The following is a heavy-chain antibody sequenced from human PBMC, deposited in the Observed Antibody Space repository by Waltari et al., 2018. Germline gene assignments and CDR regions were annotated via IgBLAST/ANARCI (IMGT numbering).Heavy chain of an antibody. CDR1: GYTFTSYA. J-gene: IGHJ3*02. CDR2: INAGNGNS. CDR3: ARADYYDSSGYYSSSYAFDI. Sequence: QVQLVQSGAEVKKPGASVKVSCKASGYTFTSYAMHWVRQAPGQRLEWMGWINAGNGNSKYSQEFQGRVTITRDTSASTAYMELSSLRSEDMAVYYCARADYYDSSGYYSSSYAFDIWGQWTMVTVSS. V-gene: IGHV1-3*03. D-gene: IGHD3-22*01.